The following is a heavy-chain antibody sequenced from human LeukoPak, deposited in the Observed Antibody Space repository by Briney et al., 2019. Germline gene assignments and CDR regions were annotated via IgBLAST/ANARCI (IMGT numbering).Heavy chain of an antibody. D-gene: IGHD3-10*01. V-gene: IGHV4-4*02. Sequence: PSETLSLTCAVSGGSISSSNWWSWVRQPPGKGLEWIGEIYHSGSTNYNPSLKSRVTISVDKSKNQFSLKLSSVTAADTAVYYCARVTMVRGVMDYGMDVWGQGTTVTVSS. J-gene: IGHJ6*02. CDR1: GGSISSSNW. CDR3: ARVTMVRGVMDYGMDV. CDR2: IYHSGST.